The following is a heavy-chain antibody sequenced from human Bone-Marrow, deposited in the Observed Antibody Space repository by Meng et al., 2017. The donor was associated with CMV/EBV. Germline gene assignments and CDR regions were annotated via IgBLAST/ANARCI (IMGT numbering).Heavy chain of an antibody. J-gene: IGHJ3*02. D-gene: IGHD1-26*01. V-gene: IGHV1-2*02. CDR2: INPDNGGT. CDR3: TSLWELLGAFDI. CDR1: GYSFTGYH. Sequence: ASVKVSCKASGYSFTGYHIHWVRQTPGQGLEWLGWINPDNGGTHSAQKFHSRVTMTRDTSLNTAYMELDWLKSDDTAVYYCTSLWELLGAFDIWGQGTMVTVSS.